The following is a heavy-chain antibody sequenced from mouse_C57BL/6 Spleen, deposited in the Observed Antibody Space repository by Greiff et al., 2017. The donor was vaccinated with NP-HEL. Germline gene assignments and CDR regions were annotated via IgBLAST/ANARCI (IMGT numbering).Heavy chain of an antibody. CDR1: GFTFSDYY. V-gene: IGHV5-16*01. CDR2: ITYDGSST. Sequence: EVQRVESEGGLVQPGSSMKLSCTASGFTFSDYYMAWVRQVPEKGLEWVANITYDGSSTYYLDSLKSRFIISRDNAKNILYLQMSSLKSEDTATYYCARDIRGYYFDYWGQGTTLTVSS. D-gene: IGHD2-12*01. CDR3: ARDIRGYYFDY. J-gene: IGHJ2*01.